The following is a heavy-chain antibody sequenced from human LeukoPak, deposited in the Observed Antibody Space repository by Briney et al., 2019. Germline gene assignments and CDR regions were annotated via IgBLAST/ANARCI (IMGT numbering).Heavy chain of an antibody. CDR2: MNPNSGDA. J-gene: IGHJ4*02. D-gene: IGHD4-23*01. V-gene: IGHV1-8*02. CDR3: ARSNFGGNVHFDY. CDR1: GYSFTSYD. Sequence: GASVKVSCXASGYSFTSYDINWVRQANGQGLEWIGWMNPNSGDADYTQKFKGRVTFTRDTSTRTAYMEVNSLGSEDTAVYYCARSNFGGNVHFDYWGQGTLVTVSS.